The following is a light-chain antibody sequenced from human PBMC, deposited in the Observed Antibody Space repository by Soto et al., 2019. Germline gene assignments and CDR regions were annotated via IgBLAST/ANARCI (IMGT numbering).Light chain of an antibody. V-gene: IGKV1-5*01. CDR2: GAS. CDR3: QQYKNYLT. CDR1: QSVSIW. J-gene: IGKJ1*01. Sequence: DIQMTQSPSTLSASVGDRVTFTCRASQSVSIWLAWYQQKPGKAPKLLISGASTLESGVPSRFSGSGSGTEFTLTISSLQPDDFVTYYCQQYKNYLTFGQGTTVDIK.